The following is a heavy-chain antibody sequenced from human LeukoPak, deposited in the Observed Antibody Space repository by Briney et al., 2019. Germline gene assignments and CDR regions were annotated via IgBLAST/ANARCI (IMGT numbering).Heavy chain of an antibody. Sequence: SETLSLTCTVSGGSIRSYYWSWIRQPAGKGLEWIGRIYTSGSTNYNPSLKSRVTISVDKSKNQFSLKLSSVTAADTAVYYCARGSSWSPNWFDPWGQGTLVTVSS. J-gene: IGHJ5*02. CDR2: IYTSGST. V-gene: IGHV4-4*07. D-gene: IGHD6-13*01. CDR1: GGSIRSYY. CDR3: ARGSSWSPNWFDP.